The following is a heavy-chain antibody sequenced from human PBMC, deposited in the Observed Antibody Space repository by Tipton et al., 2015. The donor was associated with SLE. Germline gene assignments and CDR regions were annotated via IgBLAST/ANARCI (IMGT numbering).Heavy chain of an antibody. V-gene: IGHV4-39*01. J-gene: IGHJ6*02. Sequence: TPSLTCTVSGGSISSSSYYWGWIRQPPGKGLEWIGSIYYSGSTYYNPSLKSRVTISVDTSKNQFSLKLSSVTAADTAVYYCASVYYYGMDVWGQGTTVTVSS. CDR3: ASVYYYGMDV. CDR2: IYYSGST. CDR1: GGSISSSSYY.